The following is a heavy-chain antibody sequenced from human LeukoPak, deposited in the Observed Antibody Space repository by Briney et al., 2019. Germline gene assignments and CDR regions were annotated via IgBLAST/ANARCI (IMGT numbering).Heavy chain of an antibody. CDR3: AKLPGRAADY. CDR1: GFTFSSYG. V-gene: IGHV3-33*06. CDR2: IWYDGSNK. Sequence: GRSLRLSCAASGFTFSSYGMHWVRQAPGKGLEWVAVIWYDGSNKYYADSVKGRFTISRDNSKNTLYLRMNSLRAEDTAVYYCAKLPGRAADYWGQGTLVTVSS. J-gene: IGHJ4*02.